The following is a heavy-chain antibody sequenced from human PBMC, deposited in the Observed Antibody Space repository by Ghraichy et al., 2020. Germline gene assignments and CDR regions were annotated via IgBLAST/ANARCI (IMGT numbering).Heavy chain of an antibody. CDR3: ARDTAMVTHYYYYGMDV. CDR2: INHSGST. V-gene: IGHV4-34*01. CDR1: GGSFSGYY. J-gene: IGHJ6*02. D-gene: IGHD5-18*01. Sequence: SQNLSLTCAVYGGSFSGYYWSWIRQPPGKGLEWIGEINHSGSTNYNPSLKSRVTISVDTSKNQFSLKLSSVTAADTAVYYCARDTAMVTHYYYYGMDVWGQGTTVTVS.